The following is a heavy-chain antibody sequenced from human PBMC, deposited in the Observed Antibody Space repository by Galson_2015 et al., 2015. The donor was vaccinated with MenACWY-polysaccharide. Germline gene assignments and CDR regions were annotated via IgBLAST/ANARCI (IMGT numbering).Heavy chain of an antibody. CDR3: ARGGGRYPDNYYFDY. Sequence: SLRLSCAASGFTFSRNWMHCGRQAPGKGLVWVSRINSDGRSTSYADSVKGRFTISRDNAKNTLYLQMNSLSAEDTAVYYCARGGGRYPDNYYFDYWGQGTLVTVSP. D-gene: IGHD3-16*01. CDR2: INSDGRST. V-gene: IGHV3-74*01. CDR1: GFTFSRNW. J-gene: IGHJ4*02.